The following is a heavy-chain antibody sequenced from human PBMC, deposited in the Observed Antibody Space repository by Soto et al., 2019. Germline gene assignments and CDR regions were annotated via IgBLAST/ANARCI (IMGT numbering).Heavy chain of an antibody. Sequence: ASVKVSCKASGYIFTDYYMHWVRQAPGQELGWMGRINPNSGDTGYAQKFQGRVTMTRNTSITTAYMELSSLRSEDTAVYYCAREAYYMDVWGKGTTVTVSS. V-gene: IGHV1-2*06. CDR2: INPNSGDT. CDR3: AREAYYMDV. CDR1: GYIFTDYY. J-gene: IGHJ6*03.